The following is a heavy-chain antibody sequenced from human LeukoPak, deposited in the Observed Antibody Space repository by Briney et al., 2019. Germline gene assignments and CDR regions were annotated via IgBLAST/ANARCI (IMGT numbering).Heavy chain of an antibody. J-gene: IGHJ3*02. V-gene: IGHV3-33*08. D-gene: IGHD4-23*01. Sequence: GGSLRLSCAASGFIFSSYGMHWVRQAPGKGLEWVAVIWYDGSNKYYADSVKGRFTISRDNSKNMLYLQMNSLRAEDTAVYYCARASRWGGNPFYAFDIWGQGTMVTVSS. CDR1: GFIFSSYG. CDR3: ARASRWGGNPFYAFDI. CDR2: IWYDGSNK.